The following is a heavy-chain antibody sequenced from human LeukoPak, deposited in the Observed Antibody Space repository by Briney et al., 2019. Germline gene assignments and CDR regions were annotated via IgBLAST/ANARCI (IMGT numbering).Heavy chain of an antibody. CDR1: GFTFSSHS. CDR2: ISSSSSYI. D-gene: IGHD6-19*01. CDR3: ARSEAYSSGCGY. J-gene: IGHJ4*02. Sequence: PGGSLRLSCAASGFTFSSHSMNWVRQAPGKGLEWVSSISSSSSYIYYADSVKGRFTISRDNAKNSLYLQMNSLRAEDTAVYYCARSEAYSSGCGYWGQGTLVTVSS. V-gene: IGHV3-21*01.